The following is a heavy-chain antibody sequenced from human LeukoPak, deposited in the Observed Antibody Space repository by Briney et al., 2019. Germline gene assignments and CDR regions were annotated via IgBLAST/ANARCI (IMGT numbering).Heavy chain of an antibody. CDR2: ISGRGGST. V-gene: IGHV3-23*01. Sequence: GGSLRLSCAASGFTFSTYAMSRVRQAPGKGLEWVSGISGRGGSTYYADSVKGRFTISRDNPKNTLYLQMNSLRAEDTAVYYCAKGYSSGWCYFDYWGQGSLVTVSS. D-gene: IGHD6-19*01. J-gene: IGHJ4*02. CDR1: GFTFSTYA. CDR3: AKGYSSGWCYFDY.